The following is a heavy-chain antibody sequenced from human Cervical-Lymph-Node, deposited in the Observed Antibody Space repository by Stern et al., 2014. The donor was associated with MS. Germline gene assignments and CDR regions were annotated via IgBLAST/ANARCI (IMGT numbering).Heavy chain of an antibody. Sequence: VQLVQSGAEAKKPGESLKIYCKGSGYSLTANRISWVRQMPGKGLDCMWIIYPGDSDTRYSPSFQGQVTISADKSISTAYLQWSSLKASDTAMYYCARDYGDYAFDYWGQGTLVTVSS. D-gene: IGHD4-17*01. CDR2: IYPGDSDT. CDR3: ARDYGDYAFDY. J-gene: IGHJ4*02. CDR1: GYSLTANR. V-gene: IGHV5-51*01.